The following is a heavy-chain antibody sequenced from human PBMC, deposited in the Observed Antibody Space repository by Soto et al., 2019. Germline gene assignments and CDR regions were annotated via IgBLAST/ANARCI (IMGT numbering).Heavy chain of an antibody. CDR1: GGTFSSYA. CDR2: IIPIFGTA. Sequence: GASVKVSCKASGGTFSSYAISWVRQAPGQGLEWMGGIIPIFGTANYAQKFQGRVTITADESTSTAYMELSSLRSGDTAVYYCARVPHRVTMVPRGAFDIWGQGTMVTVSS. CDR3: ARVPHRVTMVPRGAFDI. J-gene: IGHJ3*02. D-gene: IGHD3-10*01. V-gene: IGHV1-69*13.